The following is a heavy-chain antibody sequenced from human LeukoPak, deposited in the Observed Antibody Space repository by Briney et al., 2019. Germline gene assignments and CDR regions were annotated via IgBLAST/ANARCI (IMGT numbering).Heavy chain of an antibody. V-gene: IGHV3-21*01. CDR3: ARDPYSGHYGNDYYYYMDV. D-gene: IGHD5-12*01. J-gene: IGHJ6*03. Sequence: GGSLRLSCEASGFTFSTYNMNWVRQAPGKRLEWVSSITSSSSYAFYADSVKGRFTISRDNAKSPLYLQMNNLRAEDTAVYYCARDPYSGHYGNDYYYYMDVWGKGTTVTISS. CDR2: ITSSSSYA. CDR1: GFTFSTYN.